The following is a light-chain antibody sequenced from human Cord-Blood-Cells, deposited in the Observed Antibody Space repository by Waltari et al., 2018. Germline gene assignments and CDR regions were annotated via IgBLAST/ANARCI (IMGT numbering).Light chain of an antibody. CDR3: SSYTSSSTLV. CDR2: EVS. J-gene: IGLJ1*01. Sequence: QSALTQPASVTGSPGQSITIPCPGTSSDVGGSHYVSWYQQYPGKAPKLMIYEVSNRPSGVSNRFSGSKSGNTASLTISGLQAEDEADYYCSSYTSSSTLVFGTGTKVTVL. CDR1: SSDVGGSHY. V-gene: IGLV2-14*01.